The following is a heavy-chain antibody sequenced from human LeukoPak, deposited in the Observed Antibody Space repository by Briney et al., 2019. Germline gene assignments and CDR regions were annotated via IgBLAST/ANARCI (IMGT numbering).Heavy chain of an antibody. CDR1: GYTSTGYY. J-gene: IGHJ4*02. Sequence: GASVKVSCKASGYTSTGYYMHWVRQAPGQGLEWMGWINPNSGGTNYAQKFRGRVTMTRDTSISTAYMELSRLRSDDTAVYYCARGSSLDISLSNWGQGTLVTVSS. CDR3: ARGSSLDISLSN. D-gene: IGHD3-9*01. CDR2: INPNSGGT. V-gene: IGHV1-2*02.